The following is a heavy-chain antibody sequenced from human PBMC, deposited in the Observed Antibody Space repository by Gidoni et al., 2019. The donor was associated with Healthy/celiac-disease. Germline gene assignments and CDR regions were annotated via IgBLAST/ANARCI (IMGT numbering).Heavy chain of an antibody. Sequence: EVQLVQSGAEVKKPGESLKISCKGSGYSFTSYWIGWVRQMPGKGLEWMGIIYPGDSDTRYSPSFQGQVTISADKSISTAYLQWSSLKASDTAMYYCARLPRTQWLVQEFDYWGQGTLVTVSS. V-gene: IGHV5-51*01. CDR3: ARLPRTQWLVQEFDY. J-gene: IGHJ4*02. CDR2: IYPGDSDT. CDR1: GYSFTSYW. D-gene: IGHD6-19*01.